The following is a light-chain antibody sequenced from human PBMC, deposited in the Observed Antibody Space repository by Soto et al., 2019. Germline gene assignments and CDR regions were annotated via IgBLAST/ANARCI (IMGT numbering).Light chain of an antibody. V-gene: IGKV3-15*01. CDR3: QLYNNWPYT. Sequence: EIVMTQSPATLSVSPGERASLSCRASQSVSSNLAWYQQKPGQAPRLLIYDASTRATGIPARFSGSGSGTEFTLTISSLQPEDFAVYYCQLYNNWPYTFGQGTKLQIK. CDR1: QSVSSN. J-gene: IGKJ2*01. CDR2: DAS.